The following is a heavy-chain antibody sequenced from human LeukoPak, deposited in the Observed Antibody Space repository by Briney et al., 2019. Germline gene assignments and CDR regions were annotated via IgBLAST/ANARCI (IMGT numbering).Heavy chain of an antibody. J-gene: IGHJ4*02. CDR2: IWNSGIS. Sequence: SETLSLTCTVSAGSINSGGHFWTWIRQLPRGGLEWIGYIWNSGISYYNPSLQSRVIISADTSKSQFSLKLSSVTVADTAVYYCARYYCGSSNCPGVDFWGQGTLVTVSS. D-gene: IGHD2-2*01. CDR1: AGSINSGGHF. CDR3: ARYYCGSSNCPGVDF. V-gene: IGHV4-31*03.